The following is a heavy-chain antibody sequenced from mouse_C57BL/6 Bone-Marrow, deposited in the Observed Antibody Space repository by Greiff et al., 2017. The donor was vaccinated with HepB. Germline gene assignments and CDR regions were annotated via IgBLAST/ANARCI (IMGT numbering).Heavy chain of an antibody. V-gene: IGHV1-19*01. J-gene: IGHJ2*01. CDR2: INPYNGGT. Sequence: EVKLMESGPVLVKPGASVKMSCKASGYTFTDYYMNWVKQSHGKSLEWIGVINPYNGGTSYNQKFKGKATLTVDKSSSTAYMELNSLTSEDSAVYYCARSGAGTKDYWGQGTTLTVSS. CDR3: ARSGAGTKDY. CDR1: GYTFTDYY. D-gene: IGHD4-1*01.